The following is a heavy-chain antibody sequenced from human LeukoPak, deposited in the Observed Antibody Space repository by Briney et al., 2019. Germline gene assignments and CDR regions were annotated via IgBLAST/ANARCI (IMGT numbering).Heavy chain of an antibody. J-gene: IGHJ3*02. D-gene: IGHD3-16*01. V-gene: IGHV3-23*03. CDR3: AKDYDYVRMDI. Sequence: GGSLRLSCAASGFTFSSYAMSWVRQAPGKGLEWVSVIYSGGSAYYADSVKGRFTISRDISKNTLYLQMNSLRAEDTAVYYCAKDYDYVRMDIWGQGTMVTVSS. CDR1: GFTFSSYA. CDR2: IYSGGSA.